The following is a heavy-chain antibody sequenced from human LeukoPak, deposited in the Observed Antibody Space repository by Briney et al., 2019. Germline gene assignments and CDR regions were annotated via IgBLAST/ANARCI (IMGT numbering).Heavy chain of an antibody. CDR3: ARSDLPYYYDSSGPPAAFDI. CDR2: IYYSGST. D-gene: IGHD3-22*01. J-gene: IGHJ3*02. Sequence: SETLSLTCTVSGGSFSSYYWSWIRQPPGKGLEWIGYIYYSGSTNYNPSLKSRVTISVDTSKNQFSLKLSSVTAADTAVYYCARSDLPYYYDSSGPPAAFDIWGQGTMVTVSS. V-gene: IGHV4-59*08. CDR1: GGSFSSYY.